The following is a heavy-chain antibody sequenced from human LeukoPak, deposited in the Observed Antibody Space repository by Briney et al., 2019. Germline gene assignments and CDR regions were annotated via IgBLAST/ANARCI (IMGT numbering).Heavy chain of an antibody. Sequence: PGGSLRLSCSASGFTVSSNYMSWVRQAPGKGLEWVSAIYSGGSTYYADSVKGRFTISRDNSKNTLYLQMNSLRAEDTAVYYCASARDLGIDYWGQGTLVTVSS. CDR2: IYSGGST. D-gene: IGHD7-27*01. V-gene: IGHV3-53*01. CDR3: ASARDLGIDY. J-gene: IGHJ4*02. CDR1: GFTVSSNY.